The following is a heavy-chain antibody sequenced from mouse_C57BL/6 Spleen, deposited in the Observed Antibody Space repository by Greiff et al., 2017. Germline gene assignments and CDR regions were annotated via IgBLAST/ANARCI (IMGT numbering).Heavy chain of an antibody. Sequence: EVQLQQSGPELVKPGASVKISCKASGYTFTDYYMNWVKQSHGKSLEWIGDINPNNGGTSYNQKFKGKATLTVDKSSSTAYMELRSLTSEDSAVYCCARGWLLFAYWGQGTLVTVSA. CDR1: GYTFTDYY. CDR2: INPNNGGT. J-gene: IGHJ3*01. CDR3: ARGWLLFAY. D-gene: IGHD2-3*01. V-gene: IGHV1-26*01.